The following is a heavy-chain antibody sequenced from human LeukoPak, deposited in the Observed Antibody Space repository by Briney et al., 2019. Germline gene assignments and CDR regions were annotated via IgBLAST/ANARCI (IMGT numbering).Heavy chain of an antibody. D-gene: IGHD2-21*01. CDR1: GYTFTSYG. J-gene: IGHJ5*02. Sequence: ASVKVSCKASGYTFTSYGISWVRQAPGQGLEWMGWISAYNGNTNYAQKLQGRVTLTTDTSTSTVYMGLSSLRSEDTAVYYCARDHSDNWFDPWGQGTLVTVSS. V-gene: IGHV1-18*01. CDR3: ARDHSDNWFDP. CDR2: ISAYNGNT.